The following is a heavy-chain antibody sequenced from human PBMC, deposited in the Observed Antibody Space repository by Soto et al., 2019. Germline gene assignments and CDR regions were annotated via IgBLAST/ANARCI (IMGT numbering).Heavy chain of an antibody. Sequence: QVQLVESGGGVVQPGRSLRLSCAASGFIFSNYGIHWVRQAPGKGLEWVAVIWSDGSHQYYADSVNGRSTISRDNSKNTLYLQMSSLRAEDTAMYYCAREVAVAGIPPGGAFNIWAQGTMVSVSS. J-gene: IGHJ3*02. D-gene: IGHD6-19*01. V-gene: IGHV3-33*01. CDR2: IWSDGSHQ. CDR3: AREVAVAGIPPGGAFNI. CDR1: GFIFSNYG.